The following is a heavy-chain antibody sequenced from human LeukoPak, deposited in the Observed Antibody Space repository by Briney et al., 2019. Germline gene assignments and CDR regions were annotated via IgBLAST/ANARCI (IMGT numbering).Heavy chain of an antibody. V-gene: IGHV1-69*13. J-gene: IGHJ4*02. Sequence: SVKVSCKASGYTFTSYGISWVRQAPGQGLEWMGGIIPILGTANYAQKFQGRVTITADESTSTAYMELSSLRSEDTAVYYCATSGSYYFDYWGQGTLVTVSS. CDR1: GYTFTSYG. D-gene: IGHD1-26*01. CDR3: ATSGSYYFDY. CDR2: IIPILGTA.